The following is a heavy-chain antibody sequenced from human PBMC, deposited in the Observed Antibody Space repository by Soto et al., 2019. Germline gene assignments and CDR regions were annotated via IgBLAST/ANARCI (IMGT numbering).Heavy chain of an antibody. CDR2: IIPIFGTA. J-gene: IGHJ4*02. Sequence: QVQLVQSGAEVKKPGSSVKVPCKASGGTFSSYAISWVRQAPEQGLEWMGGIIPIFGTANYAQKFQGRVTITADESTSTAYMELSSLRSEDTAVYYCARDYYDSSGYYFDYWGQGTLVTVSS. CDR1: GGTFSSYA. D-gene: IGHD3-22*01. CDR3: ARDYYDSSGYYFDY. V-gene: IGHV1-69*12.